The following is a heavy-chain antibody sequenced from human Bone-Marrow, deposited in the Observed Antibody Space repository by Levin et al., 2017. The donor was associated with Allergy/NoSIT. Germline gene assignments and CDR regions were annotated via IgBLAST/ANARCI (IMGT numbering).Heavy chain of an antibody. CDR2: IKSDGSNI. J-gene: IGHJ4*02. CDR3: ARGWSSGSPPLDY. V-gene: IGHV3-74*01. Sequence: GGSLRLSCAASGFTFSRFWMHWVRQAPGKGLVWVSRIKSDGSNIGYADSVKDRFTISRDDAKNTLYLQMNSLRDEDTAVYYCARGWSSGSPPLDYWGQGALVIVSS. D-gene: IGHD3-10*01. CDR1: GFTFSRFW.